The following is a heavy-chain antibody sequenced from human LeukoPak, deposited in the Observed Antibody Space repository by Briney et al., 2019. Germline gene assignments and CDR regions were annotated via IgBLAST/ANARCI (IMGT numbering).Heavy chain of an antibody. J-gene: IGHJ4*02. CDR2: IFYTGSY. CDR1: AGSISNHY. V-gene: IGHV4-59*11. Sequence: SETLSLTCTVAAGSISNHYWSWMRQSPGKGLEWIAYIFYTGSYNYNPSLKSRVYISVDTSKNQFSLNLTSVTAADTAVYYCARATVADYYFDYWGQGTLVTVSS. CDR3: ARATVADYYFDY. D-gene: IGHD2-15*01.